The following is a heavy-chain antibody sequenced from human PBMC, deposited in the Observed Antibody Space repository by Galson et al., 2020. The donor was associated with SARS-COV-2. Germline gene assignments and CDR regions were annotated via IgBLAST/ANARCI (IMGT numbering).Heavy chain of an antibody. CDR3: ARRSYYDSSGYYSFVVDP. CDR1: GGSIRSSSYY. J-gene: IGHJ5*02. CDR2: IYYSGST. Sequence: SETLYITCTVSGGSIRSSSYYWGWIRQPPGKGLEWIGSIYYSGSTYYNPSLKSRVTISVDTSKNQFSLKLSSVTAADTAVYYCARRSYYDSSGYYSFVVDPWGQGTLVTVSS. D-gene: IGHD3-22*01. V-gene: IGHV4-39*01.